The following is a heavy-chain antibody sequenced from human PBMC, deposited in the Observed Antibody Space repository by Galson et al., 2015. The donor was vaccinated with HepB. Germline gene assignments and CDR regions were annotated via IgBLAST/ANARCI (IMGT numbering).Heavy chain of an antibody. CDR2: ISYDGSNK. V-gene: IGHV3-30-3*01. CDR1: GFTFSSYA. Sequence: SLRLSCAASGFTFSSYAMHWVRQAPGKGLEWVAVISYDGSNKYYADSVKGRFTISRDNSKNTLYLQMNSLRAEDTAVYYCARGSRPRRRVPAAIPVRYGDAFDIWGQGTMVTVSS. J-gene: IGHJ3*02. CDR3: ARGSRPRRRVPAAIPVRYGDAFDI. D-gene: IGHD2-2*02.